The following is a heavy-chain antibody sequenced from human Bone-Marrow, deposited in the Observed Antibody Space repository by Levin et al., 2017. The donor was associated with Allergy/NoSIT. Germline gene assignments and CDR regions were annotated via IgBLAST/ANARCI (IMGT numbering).Heavy chain of an antibody. Sequence: SETLSLTCAVSGGSFSGYYWSWIRQPPGKGLEWLGEVHDVASPTYNPSLKGRLTMSMYTSRTQFSLELKSVTAADTAVYYCARASMSFGGAIPETYTFAAWGQGTMVTVSS. CDR2: VHDVASP. CDR3: ARASMSFGGAIPETYTFAA. J-gene: IGHJ3*01. CDR1: GGSFSGYY. V-gene: IGHV4-34*01. D-gene: IGHD3-16*01.